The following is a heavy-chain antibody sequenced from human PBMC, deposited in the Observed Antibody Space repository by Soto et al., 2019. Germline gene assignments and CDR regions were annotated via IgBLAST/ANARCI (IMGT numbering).Heavy chain of an antibody. CDR1: GCSISSGGYS. V-gene: IGHV4-30-2*06. Sequence: TLSLTCTVAGCSISSGGYSWTWIRQSPGKGLEWIGYTYQSGSAYYNPSLKSRVTISVDRSKNQFSLNLTSVTAADTAVYYCARDYYGMDVWGQGTTVTVSS. J-gene: IGHJ6*02. CDR2: TYQSGSA. CDR3: ARDYYGMDV.